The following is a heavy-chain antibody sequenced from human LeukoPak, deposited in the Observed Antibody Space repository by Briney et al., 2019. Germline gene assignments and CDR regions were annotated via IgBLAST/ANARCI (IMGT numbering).Heavy chain of an antibody. CDR1: GGTFSNYA. J-gene: IGHJ4*02. D-gene: IGHD3-9*01. CDR3: ARDLLGSATSYSSGAWDY. V-gene: IGHV1-69*13. CDR2: IVPLFDTA. Sequence: EASVKVSCKASGGTFSNYAISWVRQAPGQGLEWMGGIVPLFDTADYAQKFQGRVTITADESTSTAYMELSSLRAEDTAVYYCARDLLGSATSYSSGAWDYWGQGTLVTVSS.